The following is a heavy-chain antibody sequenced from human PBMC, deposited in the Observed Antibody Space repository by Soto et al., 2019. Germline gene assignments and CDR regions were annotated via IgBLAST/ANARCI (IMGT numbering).Heavy chain of an antibody. CDR2: ASYDGSET. CDR3: VRDSGWPILNFDS. V-gene: IGHV3-30*03. D-gene: IGHD3-10*01. CDR1: GFDFRSYG. Sequence: GGSLRLSCTASGFDFRSYGIHWVRQAPGRGLEWVAAASYDGSETYYADSAKGRFTVSKEISKNTALLQMNALRHEDTAVYFCVRDSGWPILNFDSWGQGTLVTVSS. J-gene: IGHJ4*02.